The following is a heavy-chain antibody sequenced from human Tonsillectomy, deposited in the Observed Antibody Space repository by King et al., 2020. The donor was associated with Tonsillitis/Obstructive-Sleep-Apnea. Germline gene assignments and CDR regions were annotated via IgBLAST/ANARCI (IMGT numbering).Heavy chain of an antibody. D-gene: IGHD2-15*01. J-gene: IGHJ4*02. CDR1: GFTFRRYS. V-gene: IGHV3-21*01. CDR2: IDSSSTSI. Sequence: VQLVESGGGLVKPGGSLRLSCAASGFTFRRYSMIWVRQAPGGGLEWISYIDSSSTSIYSADSVKGRFTISRDNAKNSLFLQMNSLRAEDTAIYYCARIAYCSGARSRHGSADFWGQGALVTVSS. CDR3: ARIAYCSGARSRHGSADF.